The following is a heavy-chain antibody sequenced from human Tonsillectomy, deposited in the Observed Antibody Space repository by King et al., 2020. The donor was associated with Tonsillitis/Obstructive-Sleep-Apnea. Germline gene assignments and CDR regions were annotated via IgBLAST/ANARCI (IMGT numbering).Heavy chain of an antibody. D-gene: IGHD4-17*01. J-gene: IGHJ4*02. Sequence: VQLQQWGAGLLKPSETLSLTCAVYGGSFSGHYWSWIRQPPGKGLEWIGEINHSGSTKYTPSLKSRVTISVDTSKNEFSLKLSSVTAADTAVYYCAKAADYGEYYWGQGTLVTVSS. CDR3: AKAADYGEYY. CDR1: GGSFSGHY. CDR2: INHSGST. V-gene: IGHV4-34*01.